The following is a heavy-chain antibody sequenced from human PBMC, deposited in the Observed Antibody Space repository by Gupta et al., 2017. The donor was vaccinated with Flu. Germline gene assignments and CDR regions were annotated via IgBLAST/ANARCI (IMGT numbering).Heavy chain of an antibody. CDR3: AKGRTNAGASYDI. CDR2: ISSSGDDT. V-gene: IGHV3-23*01. CDR1: AFTFVTTA. J-gene: IGHJ4*02. Sequence: EVHLSESGGGLVQSGGSLRLSCAASAFTFVTTAMTWVRQAPGKGLEWISGISSSGDDTQYAGSVEGRFTISRDNSKSTLYLEMNRLRPEDTAVYFCAKGRTNAGASYDIWGQGNLVTISS. D-gene: IGHD3-16*01.